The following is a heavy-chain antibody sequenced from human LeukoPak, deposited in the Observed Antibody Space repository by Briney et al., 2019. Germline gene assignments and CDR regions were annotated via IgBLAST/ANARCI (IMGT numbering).Heavy chain of an antibody. J-gene: IGHJ3*02. CDR3: AKDRPRYYYDSSGYWETDAFDI. CDR1: GFTFSSYA. V-gene: IGHV3-23*01. CDR2: ISGSGGST. D-gene: IGHD3-22*01. Sequence: GGSLRLSCAASGFTFSSYAMSWVRQAPGKGLEWVSAISGSGGSTYYADSVKGRFTISRDNSKNTLYLQMNSLRAEYTAVYYCAKDRPRYYYDSSGYWETDAFDIWGQGTMVTVSS.